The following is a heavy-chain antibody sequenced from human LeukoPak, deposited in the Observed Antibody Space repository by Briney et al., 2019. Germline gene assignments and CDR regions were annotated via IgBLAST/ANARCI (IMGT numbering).Heavy chain of an antibody. V-gene: IGHV3-33*01. D-gene: IGHD5-12*01. CDR3: ARDQTLDIVATRQDYYYGMDV. CDR1: GVTFSSYG. CDR2: IWYDGSNK. Sequence: PGRSLSLSCAASGVTFSSYGMHWIRQAPGKGLEWVAVIWYDGSNKYYADSVKGRFTISRDNSKNTLYLQMNSLRAEDTAVYYCARDQTLDIVATRQDYYYGMDVWGKGTTVTVSS. J-gene: IGHJ6*04.